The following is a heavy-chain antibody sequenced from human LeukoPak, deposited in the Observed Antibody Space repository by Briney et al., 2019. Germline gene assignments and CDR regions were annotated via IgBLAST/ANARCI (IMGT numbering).Heavy chain of an antibody. D-gene: IGHD2-2*01. Sequence: ASVKVSCKASGYTFTSYDINWVRQATGQGPEWMGWMNPNSGNTGYAQKFQGRVTMTRDTSTSTVYMELSSLRSEDTAVYYCARDRGIVVVPAANYFDYWGQGTLVTVSS. CDR3: ARDRGIVVVPAANYFDY. V-gene: IGHV1-8*01. CDR1: GYTFTSYD. J-gene: IGHJ4*02. CDR2: MNPNSGNT.